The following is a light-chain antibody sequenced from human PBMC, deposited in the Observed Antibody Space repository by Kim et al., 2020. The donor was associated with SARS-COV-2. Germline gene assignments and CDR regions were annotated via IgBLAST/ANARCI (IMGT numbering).Light chain of an antibody. CDR3: QQRSNWRLFT. V-gene: IGKV3-11*01. Sequence: EIVLTQSPATLSLSPGERATLSCRASQSVSSNLAWYQQKPDQAPRLLIYDASNRATGIPTRFSGSGSGTDFTLTISSLEPEDFAVYYCQQRSNWRLFTFGPGTKVDIK. CDR2: DAS. J-gene: IGKJ3*01. CDR1: QSVSSN.